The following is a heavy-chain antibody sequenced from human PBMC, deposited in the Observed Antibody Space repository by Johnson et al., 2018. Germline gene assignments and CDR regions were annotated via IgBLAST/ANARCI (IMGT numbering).Heavy chain of an antibody. D-gene: IGHD3-10*01. V-gene: IGHV3-9*01. CDR2: ISWNSGSI. Sequence: VQLVESGGALVQPGRSLRLSCAASGFTFDDYAMHWVRPAPGKGLEWVSGISWNSGSIVYADSVKGRFTIPRDNAKNSLYLQLNSLRPEDTAFYYCAKGLWFGELSLDDAFDIWGQGTMVTVSS. J-gene: IGHJ3*02. CDR1: GFTFDDYA. CDR3: AKGLWFGELSLDDAFDI.